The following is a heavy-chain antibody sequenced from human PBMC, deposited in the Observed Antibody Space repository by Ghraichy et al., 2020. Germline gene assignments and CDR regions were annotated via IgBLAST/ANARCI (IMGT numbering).Heavy chain of an antibody. Sequence: ASVKVSCKASGYTFTGYYMHWVRQAPGQGLEWMGWINPNSGGTNYAQKFQGRVTMTRDTSISTAYMELSRLRSDDTAVYYCARGLHPGIAVAGTLDYWGQGTLVTVSS. CDR1: GYTFTGYY. CDR2: INPNSGGT. CDR3: ARGLHPGIAVAGTLDY. V-gene: IGHV1-2*02. J-gene: IGHJ4*02. D-gene: IGHD6-19*01.